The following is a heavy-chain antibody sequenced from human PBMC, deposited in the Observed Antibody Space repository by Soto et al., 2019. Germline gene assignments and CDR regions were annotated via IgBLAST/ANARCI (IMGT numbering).Heavy chain of an antibody. D-gene: IGHD5-12*01. V-gene: IGHV4-34*01. CDR1: GGSFSGYY. J-gene: IGHJ4*02. Sequence: LSLTCAVYGGSFSGYYWSWIRQPPGKGLEWIGEINHSGSTNYNPSLKSRVTISVDTSKNQFSLKLSSVTAADTAVYYCARGRARYSGYDLGYWGQGTLVTVSS. CDR3: ARGRARYSGYDLGY. CDR2: INHSGST.